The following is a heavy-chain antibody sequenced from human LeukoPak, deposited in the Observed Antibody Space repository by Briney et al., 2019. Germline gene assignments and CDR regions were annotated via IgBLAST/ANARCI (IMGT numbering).Heavy chain of an antibody. CDR2: IYYRVTS. V-gene: IGHV4-59*01. D-gene: IGHD3-10*01. CDR1: GDSISAYY. CDR3: ARAVGGDGSGSL. J-gene: IGHJ4*02. Sequence: SETLSLTCTVSGDSISAYYWSWIRQPPGKGLEWIGYIYYRVTSDYNPSLKSRVTMSVDMSTRQISLKLSSVTAADTAVYYCARAVGGDGSGSLWGPGTLVTVSS.